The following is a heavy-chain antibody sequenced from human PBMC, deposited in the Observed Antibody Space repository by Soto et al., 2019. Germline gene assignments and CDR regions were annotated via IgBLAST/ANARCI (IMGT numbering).Heavy chain of an antibody. CDR1: RCSISSGGYY. Sequence: QVQLQESGPGMVKPSQPLSLTCTVSRCSISSGGYYWSWIRQQPGKGLEWIGYIYYSGSTYYNPSLKSRITLTVDKSKNQFSLKLSSVTAAGTAVYYCARVGGIDCHHGMDVGGKVNTVTVSS. J-gene: IGHJ6*04. CDR2: IYYSGST. CDR3: ARVGGIDCHHGMDV. V-gene: IGHV4-31*03. D-gene: IGHD2-21*02.